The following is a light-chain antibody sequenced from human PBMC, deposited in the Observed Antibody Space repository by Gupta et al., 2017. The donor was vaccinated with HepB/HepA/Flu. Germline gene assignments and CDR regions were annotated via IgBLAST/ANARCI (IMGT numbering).Light chain of an antibody. CDR1: QHIYNR. CDR3: QHYDSIFFT. Sequence: IKLMKSPSSSSASSGDRVIITCQASQHIYNRLNWYQQKPGKAPKLLIYDASKLETGVPSRFSGSGSRKDFTFTINSLQPEDMATYYCQHYDSIFFTFGAGTKVDI. J-gene: IGKJ3*01. CDR2: DAS. V-gene: IGKV1-33*01.